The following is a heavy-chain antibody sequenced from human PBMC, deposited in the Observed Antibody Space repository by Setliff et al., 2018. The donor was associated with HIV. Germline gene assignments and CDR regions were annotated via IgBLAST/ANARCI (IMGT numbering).Heavy chain of an antibody. J-gene: IGHJ6*03. CDR2: INHRGRT. Sequence: SETLSLTCAVYGGSFSDNYWSWIRQPPGKGPEWIGEINHRGRTNQSPSLGSRITISIDTSKNQFSLKLRSVTAADAAVYYCARVSSTYWYSIFRNYYYHMDVWGKGTTGTVSS. CDR3: ARVSSTYWYSIFRNYYYHMDV. CDR1: GGSFSDNY. D-gene: IGHD2-8*02. V-gene: IGHV4-34*01.